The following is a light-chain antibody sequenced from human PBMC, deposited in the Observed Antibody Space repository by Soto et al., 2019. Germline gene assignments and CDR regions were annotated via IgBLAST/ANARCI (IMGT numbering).Light chain of an antibody. CDR2: KAS. J-gene: IGKJ1*01. CDR1: QTISSW. V-gene: IGKV1-5*03. Sequence: DIPMTQSPSTLSGSVGDRVTITCRASQTISSWLAWYQQKPGKAPKLLIYKASTLKSGVPSRFSGSGSGTEFTLTISSLQPDDFATYYCQHYNSYSEAFGHGTKVEL. CDR3: QHYNSYSEA.